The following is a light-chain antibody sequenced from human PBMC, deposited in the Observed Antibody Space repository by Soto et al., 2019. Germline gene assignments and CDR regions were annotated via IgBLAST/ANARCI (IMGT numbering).Light chain of an antibody. Sequence: QSVLTQPASVSGSPGQSITISCTGTSSDVGGYNYVSWYQQHPGKAPKLMIYEVSNRPSAVSNRFSGSKSGNTASLTISGLQAEDEADYYCSSYTSSSTPDVFGTGTKLTVL. J-gene: IGLJ1*01. CDR3: SSYTSSSTPDV. CDR2: EVS. V-gene: IGLV2-14*01. CDR1: SSDVGGYNY.